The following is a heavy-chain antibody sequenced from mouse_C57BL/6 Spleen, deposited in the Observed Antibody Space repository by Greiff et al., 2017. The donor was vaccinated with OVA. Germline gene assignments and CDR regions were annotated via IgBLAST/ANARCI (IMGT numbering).Heavy chain of an antibody. J-gene: IGHJ1*03. D-gene: IGHD2-3*01. Sequence: DVMLVESEGGLVQPGSSMKLSCTASGFTFSDYYMAWVRQVPEKGLEWVANINYDGSSTYYLDSLKSRFIISRDNAKNILYLQMSSLKSEDTATYYCAGDDGYYFPYWYFDVWGTGTTVTVSS. CDR1: GFTFSDYY. CDR3: AGDDGYYFPYWYFDV. CDR2: INYDGSST. V-gene: IGHV5-16*01.